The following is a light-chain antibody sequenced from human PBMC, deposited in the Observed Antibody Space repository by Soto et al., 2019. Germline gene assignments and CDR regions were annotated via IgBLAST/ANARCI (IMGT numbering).Light chain of an antibody. J-gene: IGLJ2*01. CDR1: SSDVGGYNY. CDR3: SSYTSSSTLV. Sequence: QSVLTQPASVSGSPGQSITISCTGTSSDVGGYNYVSWYQQQPGKAPKLLIYDVTNRPSGVSDRFSGSKSGNTASLAISGLQAEDEADYYCSSYTSSSTLVFGGGTKVTV. CDR2: DVT. V-gene: IGLV2-14*03.